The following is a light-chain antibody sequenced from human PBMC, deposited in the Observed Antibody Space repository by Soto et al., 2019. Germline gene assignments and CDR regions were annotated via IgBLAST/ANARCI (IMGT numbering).Light chain of an antibody. J-gene: IGKJ1*01. CDR3: QQYGSSPWT. CDR1: QSVSSSY. Sequence: EIVLTQPPGTLSLSPGERATLSCRASQSVSSSYLAWYQQKPGQAPRLLIYGASSRATGIPDRFSGSGSGKDFTLTISRLEPEDFAVYYCQQYGSSPWTFGQGTKVEIK. CDR2: GAS. V-gene: IGKV3-20*01.